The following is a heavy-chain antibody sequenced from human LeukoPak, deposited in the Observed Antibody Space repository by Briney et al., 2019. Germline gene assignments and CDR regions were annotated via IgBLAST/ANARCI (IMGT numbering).Heavy chain of an antibody. CDR2: IYYSGST. D-gene: IGHD6-13*01. J-gene: IGHJ6*02. Sequence: SETLSLTCSVSGDSISSYYWSWIRQPPGKGLEWIGYIYYSGSTHYNPSLTSRVTISVDTSKSQFSLNLSSVTAADTAIYYCAKVGAASRNYYYYGMDVWGQGTTVTVSS. CDR1: GDSISSYY. CDR3: AKVGAASRNYYYYGMDV. V-gene: IGHV4-59*01.